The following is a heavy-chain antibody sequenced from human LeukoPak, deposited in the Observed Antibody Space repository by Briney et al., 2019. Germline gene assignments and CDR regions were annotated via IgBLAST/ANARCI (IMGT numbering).Heavy chain of an antibody. CDR3: ARGRSTSFDY. Sequence: SETLSLTCAVYGGSFSGYYWSWIRQPPGKGLEWIGEINHSGSTNYNPSLRSRVTISVDTSKNQFSLKLSSVTAADTAVYYCARGRSTSFDYWGQGTLVTVSS. CDR1: GGSFSGYY. D-gene: IGHD2-2*01. CDR2: INHSGST. J-gene: IGHJ4*02. V-gene: IGHV4-34*01.